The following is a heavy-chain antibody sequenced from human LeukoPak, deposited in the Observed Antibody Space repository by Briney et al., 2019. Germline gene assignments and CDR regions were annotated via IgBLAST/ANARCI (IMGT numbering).Heavy chain of an antibody. CDR1: GFTVSSNY. J-gene: IGHJ6*03. V-gene: IGHV3-23*01. D-gene: IGHD1-14*01. CDR2: ISGSGGST. Sequence: GGSLRLSCAASGFTVSSNYMSWVRQAPGKGLEWVSAISGSGGSTYYADSVKGRFTISRDNSKNTLYLQMNSLRAEDTAVYYCVRYYYYYYMDVWGKGTTVTISS. CDR3: VRYYYYYYMDV.